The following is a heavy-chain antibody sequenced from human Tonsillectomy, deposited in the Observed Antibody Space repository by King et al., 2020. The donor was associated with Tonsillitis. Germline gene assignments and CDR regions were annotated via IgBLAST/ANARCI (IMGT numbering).Heavy chain of an antibody. CDR1: GFTFSSFE. J-gene: IGHJ4*02. Sequence: VQLVESGGGLVQPGGSLRLSCAASGFTFSSFEMNWVRQAPGKGLEWVSYISNSGSTIYYADSVKGRFTISRDNAKNSLYLQVNSLSPEDTAVYYCATDYYSNFGGVGYWGQGTLVTVSS. V-gene: IGHV3-48*03. CDR2: ISNSGSTI. CDR3: ATDYYSNFGGVGY. D-gene: IGHD4-11*01.